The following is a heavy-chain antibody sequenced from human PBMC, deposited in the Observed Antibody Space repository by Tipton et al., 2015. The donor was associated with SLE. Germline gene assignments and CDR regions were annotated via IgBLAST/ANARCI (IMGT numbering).Heavy chain of an antibody. CDR3: AKVGSPYADYFDY. D-gene: IGHD3-10*01. J-gene: IGHJ4*02. V-gene: IGHV3-30*04. CDR2: ISYDGSNI. Sequence: RSLRLSCAASGFTFSSYAMHWVRQAPGKGLEWVAIISYDGSNIHYADSVKGRFTISRDHSKNTLYLQMNSLRAEDTAIYYCAKVGSPYADYFDYWGQGTLVTVSS. CDR1: GFTFSSYA.